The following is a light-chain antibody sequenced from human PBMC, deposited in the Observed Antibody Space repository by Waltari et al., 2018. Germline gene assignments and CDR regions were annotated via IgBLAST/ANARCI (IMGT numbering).Light chain of an antibody. CDR2: GAS. J-gene: IGKJ2*01. CDR1: QSIRRN. Sequence: EILMTQSPPTLSVSPGERATLSCRASQSIRRNVAWYQQKPGQAPRLLIYGASTRATGIPARFSGSDAAEESTLTISSLQSEHFAVYYCQQYNNWRTFCHGTKLEIK. CDR3: QQYNNWRT. V-gene: IGKV3-15*01.